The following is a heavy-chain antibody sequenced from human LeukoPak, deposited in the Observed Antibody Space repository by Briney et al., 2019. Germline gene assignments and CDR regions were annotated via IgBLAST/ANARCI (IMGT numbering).Heavy chain of an antibody. CDR2: IIPIFGTA. J-gene: IGHJ5*02. Sequence: GASVKVSCKASGYTFTSYDINWVRQATGQGLEWMGGIIPIFGTANYAQKFQGRVTITADESTSTAYMELSSLRSEDTAVYYCASDRGSSSWNWFDPWGQGTLVTVSS. CDR3: ASDRGSSSWNWFDP. V-gene: IGHV1-69*13. D-gene: IGHD6-13*01. CDR1: GYTFTSYD.